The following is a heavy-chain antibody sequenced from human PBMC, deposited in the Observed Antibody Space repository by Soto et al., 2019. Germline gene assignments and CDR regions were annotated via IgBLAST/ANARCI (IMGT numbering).Heavy chain of an antibody. CDR2: LSLSGST. CDR3: ARGEGVCGERENWFDP. J-gene: IGHJ5*02. Sequence: TSETLSLTCTVSGGSISSNYWSWIRQPPGKGLGWIGYLSLSGSTSYNPSLKSRVSISRDTSKNQFFLKLTSVTAADTAVYYCARGEGVCGERENWFDPWGQGTLVTISS. CDR1: GGSISSNY. D-gene: IGHD2-8*01. V-gene: IGHV4-59*01.